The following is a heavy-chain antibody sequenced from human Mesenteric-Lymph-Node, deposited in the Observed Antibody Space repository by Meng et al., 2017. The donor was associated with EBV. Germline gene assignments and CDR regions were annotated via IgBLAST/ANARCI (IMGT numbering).Heavy chain of an antibody. CDR2: IFHTGST. D-gene: IGHD3-10*01. Sequence: QVHWAGAGSGVWMPYRGLSLTAPLVGGSISSDDYTWNWIRQPPGKGLEWFGNIFHTGSTQYKSSLKSRVTISVDRSKNQFSLRLHSVTAADTAVYYCARRSIREGVGIDTWGHGTLVTVSS. V-gene: IGHV4-30-2*01. J-gene: IGHJ5*01. CDR3: ARRSIREGVGIDT. CDR1: GGSISSDDYT.